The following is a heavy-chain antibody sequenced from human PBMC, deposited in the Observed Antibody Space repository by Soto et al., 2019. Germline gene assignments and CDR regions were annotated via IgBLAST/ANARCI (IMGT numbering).Heavy chain of an antibody. D-gene: IGHD6-6*01. CDR1: GFTFSSYA. CDR2: ISGSGGST. V-gene: IGHV3-23*01. J-gene: IGHJ1*01. Sequence: EVQLLESGGGLVQPGGSLRLSCAASGFTFSSYAMSWVRQAPGKGLEWVSAISGSGGSTYYADSVKGRFTISRDNSKNTLYLQMNSLRAEDTAVYYCAKVQLKLYSSSAEYFQHWGQGTLVTVSS. CDR3: AKVQLKLYSSSAEYFQH.